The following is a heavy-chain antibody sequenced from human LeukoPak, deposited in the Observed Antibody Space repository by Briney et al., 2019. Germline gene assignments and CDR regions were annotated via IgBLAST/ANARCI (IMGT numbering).Heavy chain of an antibody. Sequence: ASVKVSCKAADYTFTSYGISWVRQAPGQGLEWMGWISAYNGNTNYAQKLQGRVTMTTDTSTSTAYMELRSLRSDDTAVYYCARVGRYYDSSGYEGSVYWGQGTLVTVSS. V-gene: IGHV1-18*01. D-gene: IGHD3-22*01. J-gene: IGHJ4*02. CDR2: ISAYNGNT. CDR1: DYTFTSYG. CDR3: ARVGRYYDSSGYEGSVY.